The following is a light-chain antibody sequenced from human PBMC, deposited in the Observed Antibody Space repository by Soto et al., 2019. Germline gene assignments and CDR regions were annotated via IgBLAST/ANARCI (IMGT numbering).Light chain of an antibody. J-gene: IGKJ1*01. V-gene: IGKV1-39*01. CDR2: AAS. Sequence: DIRMTQSPSSLSASVGDRVTITCRASQNIARYVNWYQQKPGKAPKLLIHAASNLESGVPSRFSGRGYGTDFTLTITSLRPEDFATYYCQQSYSVPQTFGQGTKVES. CDR3: QQSYSVPQT. CDR1: QNIARY.